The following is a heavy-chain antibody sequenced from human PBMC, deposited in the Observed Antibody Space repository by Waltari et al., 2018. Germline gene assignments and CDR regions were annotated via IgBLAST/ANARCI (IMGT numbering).Heavy chain of an antibody. CDR3: ARDRDSYNSGFDY. Sequence: QVQLQESGPGLVKPSQTLSLTCTVSGGSISSGSYYWSWIRQPAGKGLEWIGYIYTSGSTNYNPSLKSRVTISVDTSKNQFTLKLSTVTAADTDVYYCARDRDSYNSGFDYWGQGTLVTVSS. D-gene: IGHD5-12*01. CDR2: IYTSGST. V-gene: IGHV4-61*09. CDR1: GGSISSGSYY. J-gene: IGHJ4*02.